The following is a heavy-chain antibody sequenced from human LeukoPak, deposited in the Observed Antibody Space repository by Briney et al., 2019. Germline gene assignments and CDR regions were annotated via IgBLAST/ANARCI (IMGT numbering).Heavy chain of an antibody. D-gene: IGHD2-8*01. CDR1: GGTFSSYA. J-gene: IGHJ6*03. V-gene: IGHV1-69*05. Sequence: ASVKVSCKASGGTFSSYAISWVRQAPGQGLEWMGRITPIFGTANYAQKFQGRVTITTDESTSTAYMELSSLRSEDTAVYYCARVRLHVDNGVWLTYYMDVWGKGTTVTVSS. CDR2: ITPIFGTA. CDR3: ARVRLHVDNGVWLTYYMDV.